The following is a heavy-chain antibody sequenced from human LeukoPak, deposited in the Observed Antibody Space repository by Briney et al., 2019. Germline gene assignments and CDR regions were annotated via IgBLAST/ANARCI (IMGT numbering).Heavy chain of an antibody. CDR3: ARVRQQRYYYYMDV. D-gene: IGHD6-13*01. CDR1: GYTFTSYY. V-gene: IGHV1-46*01. J-gene: IGHJ6*03. CDR2: INPSGGST. Sequence: ASVKVSCKASGYTFTSYYMHWVRQAPGQGLDWMGIINPSGGSTSYAQKFQGRVTMTRDMSTSTVYMALSSLRPEDPAVYSCARVRQQRYYYYMDVWGKGTTVTVYS.